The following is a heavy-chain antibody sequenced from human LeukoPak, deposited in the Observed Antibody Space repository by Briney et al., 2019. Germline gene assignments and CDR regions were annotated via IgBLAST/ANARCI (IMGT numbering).Heavy chain of an antibody. Sequence: GGSLRLSCAASGFTFSSYWMSWVRQAPGKGLEWVSSISSSSSYIYYADSVKGRFTISRDNAKNSLYLQMNSLRAEDTAVYYCARERRSSGSLVWFDPWGQGTLVTVSS. CDR2: ISSSSSYI. V-gene: IGHV3-21*01. D-gene: IGHD6-19*01. J-gene: IGHJ5*02. CDR1: GFTFSSYW. CDR3: ARERRSSGSLVWFDP.